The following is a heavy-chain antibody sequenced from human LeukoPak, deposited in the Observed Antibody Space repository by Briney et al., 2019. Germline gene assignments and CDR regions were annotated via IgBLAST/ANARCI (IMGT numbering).Heavy chain of an antibody. Sequence: GGSLRLSCAGSGFIFNNYAMHWVRQPPGKGLEWVSGISWNSGTIDYADSVRGRFTISRDDAKNSLYLQMNSLRAEDTAVYYCTREITVTTADYGMDVWGQGTTVTVSS. V-gene: IGHV3-9*01. D-gene: IGHD4-17*01. CDR1: GFIFNNYA. CDR2: ISWNSGTI. CDR3: TREITVTTADYGMDV. J-gene: IGHJ6*02.